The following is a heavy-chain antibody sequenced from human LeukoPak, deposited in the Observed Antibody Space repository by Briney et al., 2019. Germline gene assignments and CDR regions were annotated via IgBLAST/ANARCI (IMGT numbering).Heavy chain of an antibody. J-gene: IGHJ4*02. CDR3: ARDGVCGDYLGYFDY. CDR1: GFTFSSYG. D-gene: IGHD4-17*01. CDR2: IWYDGSNK. V-gene: IGHV3-33*01. Sequence: GGSLRLSCAASGFTFSSYGMHWVRQAPGKGLEWVAVIWYDGSNKYYADSVKGRFTISRDNSKNTLYLQMNSLRAEDTAVYYCARDGVCGDYLGYFDYWGQGTLVTVSS.